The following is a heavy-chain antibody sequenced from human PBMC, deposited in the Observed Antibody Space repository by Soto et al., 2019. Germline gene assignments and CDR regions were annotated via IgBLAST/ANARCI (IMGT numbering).Heavy chain of an antibody. CDR2: ISGSGGST. CDR1: GFTFSSYA. Sequence: EVQLLESGGGLVQPGGSLRLSCAASGFTFSSYAMSWVRQAPGKGLEWVSAISGSGGSTYYADSVKGRFTISRDNSKYTLYLQMNSLRAEDTAVYYCAKDQIDDQTTGIDYWGQGTLVTVSS. J-gene: IGHJ4*02. CDR3: AKDQIDDQTTGIDY. V-gene: IGHV3-23*01. D-gene: IGHD4-17*01.